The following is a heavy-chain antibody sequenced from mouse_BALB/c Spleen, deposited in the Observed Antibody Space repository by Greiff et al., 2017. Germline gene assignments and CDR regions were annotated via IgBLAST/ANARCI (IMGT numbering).Heavy chain of an antibody. D-gene: IGHD2-14*01. J-gene: IGHJ3*01. CDR3: ARDYRDDAWFAY. CDR1: GYSITSGYY. Sequence: EVKLQESGPGLVKPSQSLSLTCSVTGYSITSGYYWNWIRQFPGNKLEWMGYISYDGSNNYNPSLKNRISITRDTSKNQFFLKLNSVTTEDTATYYCARDYRDDAWFAYWGQGTLVTVSA. V-gene: IGHV3-6*02. CDR2: ISYDGSN.